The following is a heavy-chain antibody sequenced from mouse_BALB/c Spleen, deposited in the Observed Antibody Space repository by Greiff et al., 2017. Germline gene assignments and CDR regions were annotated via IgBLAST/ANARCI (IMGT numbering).Heavy chain of an antibody. CDR3: ARDGGTSWFAY. V-gene: IGHV5-6-3*01. D-gene: IGHD3-3*01. J-gene: IGHJ3*01. CDR2: INSNGGST. CDR1: GFTFSSYG. Sequence: DVQLVESGGGLVQPGGSLKLSCAASGFTFSSYGMSWVRQTPDKRLELVATINSNGGSTYYPDSVKGRFTISRDNAKNTLYLQMSSLKSEDTAMYYCARDGGTSWFAYWGQGTLVTVSA.